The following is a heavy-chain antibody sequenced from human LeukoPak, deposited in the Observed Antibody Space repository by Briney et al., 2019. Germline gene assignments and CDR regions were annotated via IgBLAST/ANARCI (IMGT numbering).Heavy chain of an antibody. J-gene: IGHJ4*02. CDR3: ARGKQYSSGWYEDY. Sequence: SETLSLTCTVSGGSISSSVYYWGWIRQPPGKGLEWIGSIYYSGNTFYNPSLKSRVTISVDTSKNQFSLKLSSVTAADTAVYYCARGKQYSSGWYEDYWGQGTLVTVSS. V-gene: IGHV4-39*07. CDR2: IYYSGNT. D-gene: IGHD6-19*01. CDR1: GGSISSSVYY.